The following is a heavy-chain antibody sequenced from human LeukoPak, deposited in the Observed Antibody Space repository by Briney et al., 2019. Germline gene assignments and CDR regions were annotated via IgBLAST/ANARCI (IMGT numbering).Heavy chain of an antibody. CDR1: GYSFSSHL. J-gene: IGHJ4*02. D-gene: IGHD6-13*01. CDR3: SRGSPSSSSDY. V-gene: IGHV5-51*01. Sequence: GGALEIFCKGFGYSFSSHLVGWGGPMPGERLGWVGIIYPGDSDTRYSPSFQGQVTISADKSISTAYLQWSSLKASDTAMYYCSRGSPSSSSDYWGQGTLVTVSS. CDR2: IYPGDSDT.